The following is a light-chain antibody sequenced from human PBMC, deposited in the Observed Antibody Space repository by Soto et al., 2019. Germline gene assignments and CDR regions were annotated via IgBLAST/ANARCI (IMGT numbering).Light chain of an antibody. Sequence: DIQMTQSPSSLSASVGDKITINCRASQSINTFLNWYQQKPGKAPKLLIYSASSLQGGVTSRFSGSGAGTAFTLTINSLQPEDSATYYCQQSHSPPITFGQGTRLEIK. CDR1: QSINTF. CDR2: SAS. J-gene: IGKJ5*01. V-gene: IGKV1-39*01. CDR3: QQSHSPPIT.